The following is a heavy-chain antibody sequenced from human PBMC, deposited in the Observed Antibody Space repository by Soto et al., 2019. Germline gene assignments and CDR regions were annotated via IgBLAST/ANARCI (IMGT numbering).Heavy chain of an antibody. V-gene: IGHV1-58*01. Sequence: ASVKVSCKTSGFRFTGSAVQWVRQARGQRLEWIGWLVVGSGNTHYAQHFQERVTLTRDMSTGTAYMELSSLRSEDTAVYYCAAVPVLRFLKWLPAYFDYWGQGTLVTVSS. J-gene: IGHJ4*02. CDR1: GFRFTGSA. CDR3: AAVPVLRFLKWLPAYFDY. D-gene: IGHD3-3*01. CDR2: LVVGSGNT.